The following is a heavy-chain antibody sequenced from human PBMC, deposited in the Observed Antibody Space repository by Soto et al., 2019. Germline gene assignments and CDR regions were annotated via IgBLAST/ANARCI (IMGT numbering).Heavy chain of an antibody. J-gene: IGHJ3*02. CDR1: GGSISSGGYY. CDR2: IYYSGST. D-gene: IGHD3-22*01. V-gene: IGHV4-31*03. CDR3: HNYYDLKRAFDI. Sequence: SETLSLTCTVSGGSISSGGYYWSWIRQRPGKGLEWIGYIYYSGSTYYNPSLKSRVTISVDTSKNQFSLKLSSVTAADTAVYYCHNYYDLKRAFDIWGQGTMVTVSS.